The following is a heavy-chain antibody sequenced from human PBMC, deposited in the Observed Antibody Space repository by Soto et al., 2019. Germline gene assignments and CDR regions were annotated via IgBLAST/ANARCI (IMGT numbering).Heavy chain of an antibody. J-gene: IGHJ4*01. D-gene: IGHD5-18*01. CDR2: ISSSSSTI. V-gene: IGHV3-48*02. CDR3: VSGGYTYGSQPY. Sequence: PGGSLRLSCAASGFTFSTYSMSWVRQPPGKGLEWVSFISSSSSTIYYADSVKGRFTISRDNAKSSLYLQMNGLRDEDTAVYYCVSGGYTYGSQPYWGHGTLVTVSS. CDR1: GFTFSTYS.